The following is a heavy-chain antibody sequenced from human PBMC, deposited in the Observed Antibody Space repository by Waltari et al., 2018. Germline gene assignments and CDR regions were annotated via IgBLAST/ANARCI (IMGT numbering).Heavy chain of an antibody. D-gene: IGHD3-3*01. V-gene: IGHV1-46*03. J-gene: IGHJ4*02. CDR1: GYTFTSYY. Sequence: QVQLVQSGAEVKKPGASVKVSCKASGYTFTSYYMHWVRQAPGQGLEWVGIINPSGGSTSYAQKFQGRVTMTRDTSTSTVYLELSSLRSEDTAVYYCARVDLSYDRYSYFDYWGQGTLVTVSS. CDR2: INPSGGST. CDR3: ARVDLSYDRYSYFDY.